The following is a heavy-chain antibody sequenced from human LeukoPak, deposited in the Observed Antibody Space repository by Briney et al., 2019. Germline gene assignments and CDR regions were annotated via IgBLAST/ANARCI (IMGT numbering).Heavy chain of an antibody. CDR1: GYTFTSYA. Sequence: GASVKVSCKASGYTFTSYAMNWVRQAPGQGLEWMGWINTNTGNPTYAQGFTGRFVFSLDTSVSTAYLQISSLKAEDTAVYYCARDRKGRIVVVPAAQPSYNWFDPWGQGTLVTVSS. CDR3: ARDRKGRIVVVPAAQPSYNWFDP. J-gene: IGHJ5*02. V-gene: IGHV7-4-1*02. D-gene: IGHD2-2*01. CDR2: INTNTGNP.